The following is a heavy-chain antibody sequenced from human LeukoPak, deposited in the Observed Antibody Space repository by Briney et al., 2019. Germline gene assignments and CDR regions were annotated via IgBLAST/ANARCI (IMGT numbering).Heavy chain of an antibody. J-gene: IGHJ4*02. D-gene: IGHD3-3*01. CDR2: ISSSSSYI. CDR3: ARYTIPRGADY. V-gene: IGHV3-21*01. CDR1: GFTFSSYS. Sequence: GGSLRLSCAASGFTFSSYSMNWVRQAPGKGLEWISSISSSSSYIYYADSVKGRFTISRDNAKNSLYLQMNSLRAEDTAVYYCARYTIPRGADYWGQGTLVTVSS.